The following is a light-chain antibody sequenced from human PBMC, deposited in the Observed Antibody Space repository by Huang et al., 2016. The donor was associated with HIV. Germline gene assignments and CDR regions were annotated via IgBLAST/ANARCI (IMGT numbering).Light chain of an antibody. J-gene: IGKJ2*01. CDR3: MVALKTPYT. CDR1: QSLLHTNAYNY. CDR2: LGS. V-gene: IGKV2-28*01. Sequence: DIVMIQSPLSLPVTPGEPASISCRSSQSLLHTNAYNYLDWYLQKPGQSPQLLIYLGSSRASGVPDRFSGGGSGTRFSLNISRVEAEDAGIYYCMVALKTPYTFGQGTKLEIK.